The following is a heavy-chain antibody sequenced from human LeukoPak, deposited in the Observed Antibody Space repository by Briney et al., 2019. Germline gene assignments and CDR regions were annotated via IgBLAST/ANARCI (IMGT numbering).Heavy chain of an antibody. D-gene: IGHD6-13*01. V-gene: IGHV1-8*01. CDR3: ARGPYRAGRAAAGIGY. CDR2: MNPNSGNT. J-gene: IGHJ4*02. CDR1: GYTFTSYG. Sequence: ASVKVSCKASGYTFTSYGINWVRQAPGQGLEWMGWMNPNSGNTSYAQKFQGRVTRTRNTSISTAYMELSRPRSAATAVYYSARGPYRAGRAAAGIGYWGQGTLVTVSS.